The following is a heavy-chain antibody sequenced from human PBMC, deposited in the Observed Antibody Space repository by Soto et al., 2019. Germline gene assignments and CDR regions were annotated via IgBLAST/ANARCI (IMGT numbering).Heavy chain of an antibody. CDR3: ARGRMGRLYDFWSGYYDNYYYGMDV. Sequence: PSETLSLTCAVYGGSFSGYYWSWIRQPPGKWLEWIGEINHSGSTNYNPSLKRRVTISVDTSKNQFSLKLSSVTAADTAVYYCARGRMGRLYDFWSGYYDNYYYGMDVWGQGTTVT. V-gene: IGHV4-34*01. D-gene: IGHD3-3*01. J-gene: IGHJ6*02. CDR2: INHSGST. CDR1: GGSFSGYY.